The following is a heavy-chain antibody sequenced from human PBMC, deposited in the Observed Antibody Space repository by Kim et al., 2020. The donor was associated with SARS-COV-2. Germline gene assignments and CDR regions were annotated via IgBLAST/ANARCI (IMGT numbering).Heavy chain of an antibody. CDR1: GFTVSSNY. V-gene: IGHV3-53*01. D-gene: IGHD6-13*01. J-gene: IGHJ2*01. CDR2: IYSGGST. CDR3: ARDLSSSWTGWYFDL. Sequence: GGSLRLSCAASGFTVSSNYMSWVRQAPGKGLEWVSVIYSGGSTYYADSVKGRFTISRDNSKNTLYLQMNSLRAEDTAVYYCARDLSSSWTGWYFDLWGRGTLVTVSS.